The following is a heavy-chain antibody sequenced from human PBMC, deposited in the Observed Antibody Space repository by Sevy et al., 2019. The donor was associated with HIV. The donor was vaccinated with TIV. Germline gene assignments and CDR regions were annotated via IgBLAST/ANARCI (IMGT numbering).Heavy chain of an antibody. CDR1: GGTFSCYA. Sequence: ASVKVSCKASGGTFSCYAISWVRQAPGQGLEWMGGIIPIFGTANYAQKFQGRVTITADKSTSTAYMELSSLRSEDTAVYYCARGIQGGPIDYWGQGSLVTVSS. J-gene: IGHJ4*02. V-gene: IGHV1-69*06. D-gene: IGHD2-21*01. CDR3: ARGIQGGPIDY. CDR2: IIPIFGTA.